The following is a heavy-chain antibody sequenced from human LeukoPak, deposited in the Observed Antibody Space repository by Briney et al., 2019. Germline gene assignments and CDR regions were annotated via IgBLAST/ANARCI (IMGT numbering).Heavy chain of an antibody. Sequence: GGSLRLSCAASGFTFSSYAMHWVRQAPGKGLEWVAVISYDGSNKYYADSVKGRFTISRDNAKNILYLQMNSLRVEDTAVYYCTRAGSSWANDYWGQGTLVTVSS. V-gene: IGHV3-30-3*01. CDR2: ISYDGSNK. J-gene: IGHJ4*02. CDR1: GFTFSSYA. CDR3: TRAGSSWANDY. D-gene: IGHD6-13*01.